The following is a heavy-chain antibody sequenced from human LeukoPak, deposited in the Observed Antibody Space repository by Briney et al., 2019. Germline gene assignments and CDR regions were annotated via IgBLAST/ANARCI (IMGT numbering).Heavy chain of an antibody. J-gene: IGHJ4*02. CDR1: GGSISSGGYY. CDR3: ARDAYSSSHLDY. CDR2: IYYSGST. Sequence: SETLSLTCTVSGGSISSGGYYWSWIRQPPGKGLEWIGYIYYSGSTSYNPSLKSRVTISVDTSKNQFSLKLSSVTAADTAVYYCARDAYSSSHLDYWGQGTLVTVSS. V-gene: IGHV4-61*08. D-gene: IGHD6-13*01.